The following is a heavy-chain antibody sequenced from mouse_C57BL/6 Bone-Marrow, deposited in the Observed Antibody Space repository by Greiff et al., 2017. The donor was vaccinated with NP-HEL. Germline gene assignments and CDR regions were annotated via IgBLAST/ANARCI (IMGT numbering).Heavy chain of an antibody. D-gene: IGHD2-1*01. CDR2: ISYDGSN. J-gene: IGHJ4*01. V-gene: IGHV3-6*01. CDR3: ARGDYYGNYDYYAMDY. Sequence: DVQLQESGPGLVKPSQSLSLTCSVTGYSITSGYYWNWIRQFPGNKLEWMGYISYDGSNNYNPSLKNRISITRDTSKNQFFLKLNSVTTEDTATYYCARGDYYGNYDYYAMDYWGQGTSVTVSS. CDR1: GYSITSGYY.